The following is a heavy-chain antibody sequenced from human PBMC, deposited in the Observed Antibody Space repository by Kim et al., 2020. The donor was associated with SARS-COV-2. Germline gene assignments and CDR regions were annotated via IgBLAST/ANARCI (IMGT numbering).Heavy chain of an antibody. CDR2: IIPILGIA. J-gene: IGHJ5*02. D-gene: IGHD3-3*01. Sequence: SVKVSCKASGGTFSSYAISWVRQAPGQGLEWMGRIIPILGIANYAQKFQGRVTITADKSTSTAYMELSSLRSEDTAVYYCARGAVTIFGVVISTNWFDLWGQGTLVTVSS. CDR3: ARGAVTIFGVVISTNWFDL. CDR1: GGTFSSYA. V-gene: IGHV1-69*04.